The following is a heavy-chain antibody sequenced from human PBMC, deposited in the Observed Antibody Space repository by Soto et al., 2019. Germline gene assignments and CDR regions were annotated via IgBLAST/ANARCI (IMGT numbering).Heavy chain of an antibody. D-gene: IGHD2-8*01. Sequence: ASVKVSCKASGYTFTSYDINWVRQATGQGLEWMGWMNPNSGNTGYAQKFQGRVTMTRNTSISTAYMELSSLRSEDTAVYYCARGAPFFGYCTNGVCNPASFDIWGQGTMVTVSS. J-gene: IGHJ3*02. CDR1: GYTFTSYD. CDR2: MNPNSGNT. V-gene: IGHV1-8*01. CDR3: ARGAPFFGYCTNGVCNPASFDI.